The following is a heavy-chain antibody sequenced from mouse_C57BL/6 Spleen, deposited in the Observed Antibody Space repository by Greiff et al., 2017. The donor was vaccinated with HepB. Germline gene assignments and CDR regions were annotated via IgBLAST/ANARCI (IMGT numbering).Heavy chain of an antibody. D-gene: IGHD2-1*01. V-gene: IGHV1-80*01. Sequence: VQLQQSGAELVKPGASVKISCKASGYAFSSYWMNWVKQRPGKGLEWIGQIYPGDGDTNYNGKFKGKATLTADKSSSTAYMQLSSLTSEDSAVYICATIYYGNYDFAYWGQGTLVTVSA. CDR3: ATIYYGNYDFAY. J-gene: IGHJ3*01. CDR1: GYAFSSYW. CDR2: IYPGDGDT.